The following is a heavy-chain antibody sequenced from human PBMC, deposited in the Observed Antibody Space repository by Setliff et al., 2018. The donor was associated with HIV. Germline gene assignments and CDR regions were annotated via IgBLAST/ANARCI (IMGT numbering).Heavy chain of an antibody. J-gene: IGHJ4*02. V-gene: IGHV3-30*04. CDR3: ATNFLYDILTGYFPYQFDQ. D-gene: IGHD3-9*01. Sequence: GGSLRLSCAASGFTFISYAMHWVRQAPGKGLEWVAVISYDGSNKYYADSVKGRFTISRDNSKNTLYLQMNSLKAEDTAVYYCATNFLYDILTGYFPYQFDQWGQGTLVTVSS. CDR2: ISYDGSNK. CDR1: GFTFISYA.